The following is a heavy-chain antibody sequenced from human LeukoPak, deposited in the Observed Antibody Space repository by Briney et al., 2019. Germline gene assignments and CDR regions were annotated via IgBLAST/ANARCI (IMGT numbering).Heavy chain of an antibody. CDR3: ASAHAHDFWSGYYFDY. V-gene: IGHV1-69*05. D-gene: IGHD3-3*01. CDR1: GFTFSSYV. J-gene: IGHJ4*02. CDR2: IIPIFGTA. Sequence: GGSLRLSCAASGFTFSSYVISWVRQAPGQGLEWMGRIIPIFGTANYAQKFQGRVTITTDESTSTAYMELSSLRSEDTAVYYCASAHAHDFWSGYYFDYWGQGTLVTVSS.